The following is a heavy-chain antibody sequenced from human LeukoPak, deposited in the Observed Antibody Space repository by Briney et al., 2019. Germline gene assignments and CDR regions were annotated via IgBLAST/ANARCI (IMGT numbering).Heavy chain of an antibody. Sequence: HPGRSLRLSCAASGFTFSSYAMHWVRQAPGKGLEWEAVISYDGSNKYYADSVKGRFTISRDNSKNTLYLQMNSLRAEDTAVYYCARVIAAAAGLDYWGQGTLVTVSS. V-gene: IGHV3-30*04. CDR3: ARVIAAAAGLDY. J-gene: IGHJ4*02. D-gene: IGHD6-13*01. CDR1: GFTFSSYA. CDR2: ISYDGSNK.